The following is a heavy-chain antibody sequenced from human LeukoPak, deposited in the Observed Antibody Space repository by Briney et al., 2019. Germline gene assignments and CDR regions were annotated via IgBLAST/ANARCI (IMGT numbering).Heavy chain of an antibody. Sequence: SETLSLTCTVSGGSISSYYWSWIRQPPGKGLEWIGYIYYSGSINYNPSLKSRVTISVDTSKNQFSLKLSSVTAADTAVYYCAAVAGRRDYYYYGMDVWGQGTTVTVSS. CDR3: AAVAGRRDYYYYGMDV. V-gene: IGHV4-59*01. D-gene: IGHD6-19*01. CDR2: IYYSGSI. J-gene: IGHJ6*02. CDR1: GGSISSYY.